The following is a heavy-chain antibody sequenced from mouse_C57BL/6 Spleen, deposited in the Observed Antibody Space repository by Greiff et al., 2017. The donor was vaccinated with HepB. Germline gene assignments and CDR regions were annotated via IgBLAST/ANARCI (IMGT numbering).Heavy chain of an antibody. D-gene: IGHD1-1*01. Sequence: VQLQQSGPELVKPGASVKISCKASGYAFSSSWMNWVKQRPGKGLEWIGRIYPGDGDTNYNGKFKGKATLTADKSSSTAYMQLSSLTSEDSAVYFCARSGGTTEYYFDYWGQGTTLTVSS. CDR2: IYPGDGDT. V-gene: IGHV1-82*01. CDR1: GYAFSSSW. CDR3: ARSGGTTEYYFDY. J-gene: IGHJ2*01.